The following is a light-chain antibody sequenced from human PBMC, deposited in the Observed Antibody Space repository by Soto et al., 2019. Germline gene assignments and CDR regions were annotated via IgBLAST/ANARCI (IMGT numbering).Light chain of an antibody. Sequence: EIVMTQSPATLSVSAGERATLSCRARQSVRSNLAWYQQKPGQAPRLLIYDASTRATGIPARFSGSVSGTEFILTISSLQSEDFGVYYCQQYNNWPPITFGQGTRLEIK. J-gene: IGKJ5*01. CDR1: QSVRSN. V-gene: IGKV3D-15*01. CDR3: QQYNNWPPIT. CDR2: DAS.